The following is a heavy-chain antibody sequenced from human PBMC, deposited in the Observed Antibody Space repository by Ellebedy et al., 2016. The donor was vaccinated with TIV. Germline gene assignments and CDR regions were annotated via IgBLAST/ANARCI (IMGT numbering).Heavy chain of an antibody. Sequence: ASVKVSCXASGYTFTSYAMHWVRQAPGQRLEWMGWINAGNGNTKYSQKFQGRVTITRDTSASTAYMELSSLRSEDTAVYYCARDFSVVWAAAGYWGQGTLVTVSS. CDR3: ARDFSVVWAAAGY. CDR1: GYTFTSYA. J-gene: IGHJ4*02. D-gene: IGHD6-13*01. V-gene: IGHV1-3*01. CDR2: INAGNGNT.